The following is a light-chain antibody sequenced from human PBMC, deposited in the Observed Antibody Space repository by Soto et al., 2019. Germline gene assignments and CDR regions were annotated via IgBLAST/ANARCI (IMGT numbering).Light chain of an antibody. CDR1: QSIRDY. CDR2: AAS. J-gene: IGKJ1*01. V-gene: IGKV1-39*01. CDR3: QQTFGIFPWT. Sequence: DIQMTQSPSSLSASVGDRITITCRASQSIRDYLNWYQHKPGMAPQLLIYAASNLQSGVPSRFSDSGSGTDFTLTITSLQPEDFATYYCQQTFGIFPWTFGQGTKVDIK.